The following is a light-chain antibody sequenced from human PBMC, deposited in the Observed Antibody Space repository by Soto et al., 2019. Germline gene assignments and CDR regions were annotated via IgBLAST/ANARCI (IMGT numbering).Light chain of an antibody. CDR1: QSVASTY. CDR3: QQYAVSLLT. Sequence: LSQSPGILSLSKGERATLSCRASQSVASTYLAWYQQKPGQAPRLLIYDASSRATGIPDRFSGSGSGTDFTLTISRLEPEDFGVYYCQQYAVSLLTFGGGTKVDI. V-gene: IGKV3-20*01. CDR2: DAS. J-gene: IGKJ4*01.